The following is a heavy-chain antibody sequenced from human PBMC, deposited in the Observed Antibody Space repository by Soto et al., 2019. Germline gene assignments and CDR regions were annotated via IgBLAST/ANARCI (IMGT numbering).Heavy chain of an antibody. V-gene: IGHV3-30*18. D-gene: IGHD3-10*01. Sequence: QVQLVESGGGVVQPGRSLRLSCAASGFTFSSYGMHWVRQAPGKGLEWVAVISYDGSNKYYADSVKGRFTISRDNSKNTLYLQMNSLRADDTAVYYCAKDRGRYYGSGIFDYWGQGTLVTVSS. J-gene: IGHJ4*02. CDR3: AKDRGRYYGSGIFDY. CDR2: ISYDGSNK. CDR1: GFTFSSYG.